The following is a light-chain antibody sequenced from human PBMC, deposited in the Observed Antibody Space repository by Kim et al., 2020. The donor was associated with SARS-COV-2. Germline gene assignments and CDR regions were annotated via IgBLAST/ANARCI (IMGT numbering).Light chain of an antibody. CDR3: AAWDDSLNAHV. J-gene: IGLJ1*01. CDR1: ISNSGSNS. Sequence: GRRVTISCSGSISNSGSNSVNWYQHLPGTAPKRLMFSSNQRPSGVPDRFSGAKSGTSASLAIRGLQSEDEADYYCAAWDDSLNAHVFGTGTKVTVL. V-gene: IGLV1-44*01. CDR2: SSN.